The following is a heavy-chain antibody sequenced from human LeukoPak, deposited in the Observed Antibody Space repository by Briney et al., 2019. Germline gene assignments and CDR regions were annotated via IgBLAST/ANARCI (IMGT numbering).Heavy chain of an antibody. D-gene: IGHD3-22*01. Sequence: GGSLRLSCAASGFTFSSYWMSWVRQAPGKGLEWVANIKEDGSEKYYVDSVKGRFTISRDNAKNSLYLQMNSLRVEDTAEYYCAREWGYDSSDYWYFDFDYWGQGTLVTVSS. V-gene: IGHV3-7*01. CDR2: IKEDGSEK. CDR1: GFTFSSYW. J-gene: IGHJ4*02. CDR3: AREWGYDSSDYWYFDFDY.